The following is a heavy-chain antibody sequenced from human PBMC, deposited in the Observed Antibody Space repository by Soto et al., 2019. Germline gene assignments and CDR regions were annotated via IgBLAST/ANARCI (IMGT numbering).Heavy chain of an antibody. CDR1: GFTFSNAW. V-gene: IGHV3-15*01. D-gene: IGHD3-3*01. Sequence: GGSLRLSCAASGFTFSNAWMSWVRQAPGKGLEWVGRIKSKTDGGTTDYAAPVKGRFTISRDDSKNTLYLQMNSLKTEGPAVYFCSTGRPIRFFELLFDYWGQGTLVTVSS. CDR2: IKSKTDGGTT. J-gene: IGHJ4*02. CDR3: STGRPIRFFELLFDY.